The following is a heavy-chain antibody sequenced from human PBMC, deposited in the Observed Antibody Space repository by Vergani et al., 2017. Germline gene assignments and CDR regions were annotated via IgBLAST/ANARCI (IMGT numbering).Heavy chain of an antibody. J-gene: IGHJ5*02. CDR1: GYTFTSYG. CDR2: ISAYNGNT. Sequence: QVQLVPSGAEVKKPGASVKVSCKASGYTFTSYGISWVRQAPGQGLEWMGWISAYNGNTNYAQKLQGRVTMTTDTSTSTAYMELRSLRSDDTAVYYCARAARHYDILTGYSTYNWFDPWGQGTLVTVSS. CDR3: ARAARHYDILTGYSTYNWFDP. D-gene: IGHD3-9*01. V-gene: IGHV1-18*01.